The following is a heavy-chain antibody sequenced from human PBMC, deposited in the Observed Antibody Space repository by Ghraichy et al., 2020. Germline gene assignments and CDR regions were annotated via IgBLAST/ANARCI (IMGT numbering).Heavy chain of an antibody. CDR3: ARDPSLTGTLSGDY. CDR2: IIPILGIA. J-gene: IGHJ4*02. Sequence: SVKVSCKASGGTFSSYAISWVRQAPGQGLEWMGRIIPILGIANYAQKFQGRVTITADKSTSTAYMELSSLRSEDTAVYYCARDPSLTGTLSGDYWGQGTLVTVSS. V-gene: IGHV1-69*04. CDR1: GGTFSSYA. D-gene: IGHD1-20*01.